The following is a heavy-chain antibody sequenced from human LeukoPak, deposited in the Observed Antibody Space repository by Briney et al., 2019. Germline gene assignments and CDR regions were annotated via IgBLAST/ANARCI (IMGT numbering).Heavy chain of an antibody. D-gene: IGHD2-15*01. J-gene: IGHJ4*02. CDR1: GGSISSDSYY. Sequence: SETLSLTCAVSGGSISSDSYYWGWIRQPPGKGLEWIGSIYSGGTTYYNPSLKSRVTISVDTSKNQFSLKLASVTAADAAAYYCARHSRNCSGGYCYLYYWGQGTLVTVSS. CDR3: ARHSRNCSGGYCYLYY. CDR2: IYSGGTT. V-gene: IGHV4-39*01.